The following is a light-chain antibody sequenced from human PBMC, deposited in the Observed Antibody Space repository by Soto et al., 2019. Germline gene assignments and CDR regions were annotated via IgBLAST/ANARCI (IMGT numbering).Light chain of an antibody. V-gene: IGKV1-8*01. Sequence: AIRMTQSPSSFSASTGDRVTITCRASQGISSYLAWYQQKPGKAPKLLIYAASTLQGGVPSRFSGSGSGTDFTLTISCLQSEDFATYYCQQYYSYPFTFGPGTKVDSK. CDR1: QGISSY. CDR2: AAS. J-gene: IGKJ3*01. CDR3: QQYYSYPFT.